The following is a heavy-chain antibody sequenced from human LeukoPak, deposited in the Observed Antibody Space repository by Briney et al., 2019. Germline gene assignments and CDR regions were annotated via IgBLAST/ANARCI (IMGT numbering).Heavy chain of an antibody. CDR2: IYYSGST. CDR3: ARLDPYGSGSSFFDY. Sequence: SETLSLTCTVSGGSISSYYWSWIRQPPGKGLEWIGYIYYSGSTNYNPSLKSRVTISVDTSKNQFSLKLSSVTAADTAVYYCARLDPYGSGSSFFDYWGQGTLVTVSS. J-gene: IGHJ4*02. V-gene: IGHV4-59*01. D-gene: IGHD3-10*01. CDR1: GGSISSYY.